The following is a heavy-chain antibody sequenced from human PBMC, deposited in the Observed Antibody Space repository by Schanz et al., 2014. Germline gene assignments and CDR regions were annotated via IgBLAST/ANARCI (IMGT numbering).Heavy chain of an antibody. Sequence: QVQLVQSGAEVKKPGASVTVSCKASGYDFHIYAYSWVRQAPGQGPEWIGWISGYTGDTKYAQKFQHRVNMTTDRTTSTVYMELRRRRFGDTAVYYCARDVSAYVGNDFDYWGQGTLVTVSS. CDR2: ISGYTGDT. D-gene: IGHD5-12*01. CDR3: ARDVSAYVGNDFDY. CDR1: GYDFHIYA. J-gene: IGHJ4*02. V-gene: IGHV1-18*01.